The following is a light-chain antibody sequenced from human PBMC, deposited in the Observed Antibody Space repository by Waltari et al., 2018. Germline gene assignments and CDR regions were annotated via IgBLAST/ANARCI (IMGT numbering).Light chain of an antibody. CDR1: SPRPHQ. V-gene: IGLV3-19*01. J-gene: IGLJ2*01. Sequence: SSELTQDSTVSVALGQTVKITCQGDSPRPHQSSWYQQKPRQAPVLLIYGENKRPSGIPDRFSVSRSGNTASLTITGTQAGDEADYYCNSRDTTGYLVIFGGGTKLTVL. CDR3: NSRDTTGYLVI. CDR2: GEN.